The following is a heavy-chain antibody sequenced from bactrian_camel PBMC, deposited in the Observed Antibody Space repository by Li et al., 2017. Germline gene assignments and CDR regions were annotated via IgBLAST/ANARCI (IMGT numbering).Heavy chain of an antibody. J-gene: IGHJ6*01. Sequence: VQLVESGGGLVQPGGSLRLSCVASGFGFNTYAMSWVRQAPGKGLEWVSAINSGGSSTYYSDSVKGRFTISRDNAKNTVFLEMNSLKPEDTAMYYCARKRRPLWACFGSPPPADFDIWGQGTQVTVS. CDR3: ARKRRPLWACFGSPPPADFDI. CDR1: GFGFNTYA. D-gene: IGHD3*01. V-gene: IGHV3S40*01. CDR2: INSGGSST.